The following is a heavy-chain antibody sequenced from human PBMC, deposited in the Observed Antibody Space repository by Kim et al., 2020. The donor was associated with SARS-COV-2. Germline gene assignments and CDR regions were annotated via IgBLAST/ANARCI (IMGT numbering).Heavy chain of an antibody. Sequence: SETLSLTCTVSGGSISSYYWSWIRQPPGKGLEWIGYIYYSGSTNYNPSLKSRVTISVDTSKNQFSLKLSSVTAADTAVYYCARRREGYISSWYLDYWGQGTLVTVSS. CDR3: ARRREGYISSWYLDY. V-gene: IGHV4-59*01. CDR1: GGSISSYY. J-gene: IGHJ4*02. CDR2: IYYSGST. D-gene: IGHD6-13*01.